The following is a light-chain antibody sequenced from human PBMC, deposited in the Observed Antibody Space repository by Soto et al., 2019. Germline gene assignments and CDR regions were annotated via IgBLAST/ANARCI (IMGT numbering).Light chain of an antibody. CDR2: DVT. CDR1: SSDVGAYNF. CDR3: SSYAGSYNAV. Sequence: QSVLTQPRSVSGSPGQSVTISCTGTSSDVGAYNFVSWYQEHPGKAPKLIIYDVTQRPSGVPDRFSGSKSGNTASLTISGLQTEDDAEYHCSSYAGSYNAVFGGGTKLTVL. V-gene: IGLV2-11*01. J-gene: IGLJ2*01.